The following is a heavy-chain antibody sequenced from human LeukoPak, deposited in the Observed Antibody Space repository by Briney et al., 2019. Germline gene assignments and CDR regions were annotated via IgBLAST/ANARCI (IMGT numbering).Heavy chain of an antibody. D-gene: IGHD3-22*01. Sequence: PGGSLGLSCAASGFTVSSNYMSWVRQAPGKGLEWASVIYSGGSTYYADSVKGRFTISRDNSKNTLYLQMNSLRAEDTAVYYCARDLCSYDSSGYYFYWGQGTLVTVSS. V-gene: IGHV3-66*02. J-gene: IGHJ4*02. CDR1: GFTVSSNY. CDR2: IYSGGST. CDR3: ARDLCSYDSSGYYFY.